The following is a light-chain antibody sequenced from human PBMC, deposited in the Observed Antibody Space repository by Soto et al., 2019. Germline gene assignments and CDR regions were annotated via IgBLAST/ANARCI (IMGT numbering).Light chain of an antibody. J-gene: IGKJ4*01. Sequence: DIQMTQSPSSLSASVGDRVTITCRASQGINIYLAWYKQKAGKVPKLLIYDASTLQSGVPSRFSGSGSGTDFTLTISSLKPEDVATYYCQKYNGAPLTFGGGTKVEIK. CDR2: DAS. CDR1: QGINIY. V-gene: IGKV1-27*01. CDR3: QKYNGAPLT.